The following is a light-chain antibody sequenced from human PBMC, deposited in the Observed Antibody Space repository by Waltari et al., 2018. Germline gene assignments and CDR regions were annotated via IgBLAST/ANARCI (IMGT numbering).Light chain of an antibody. Sequence: IVLTQSPDTLSLSPGQRATLPCRASQTINNNFLVWYQQKPGQAPRLIIHGASSRATGFPDRFSGGGSGTDFTLTINSLKPEDSAVYYGQQYDGSVLTFGGGTKVEI. CDR3: QQYDGSVLT. V-gene: IGKV3-20*01. CDR1: QTINNNF. CDR2: GAS. J-gene: IGKJ4*01.